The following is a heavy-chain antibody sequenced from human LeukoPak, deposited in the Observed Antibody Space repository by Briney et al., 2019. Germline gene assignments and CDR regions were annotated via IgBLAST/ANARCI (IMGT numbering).Heavy chain of an antibody. CDR3: AKTPRYCSSNTCYAGYFQH. CDR2: ISGSGGNV. V-gene: IGHV3-23*01. D-gene: IGHD2-2*01. J-gene: IGHJ1*01. Sequence: PGGSLRLSCAASGFTFSSYAMTWVRLAPGKGLEWVSTISGSGGNVYYADSVKGRFTISRDNSKNTLYLQMNSLRVEDTAVYYCAKTPRYCSSNTCYAGYFQHRGQGTLVTVSS. CDR1: GFTFSSYA.